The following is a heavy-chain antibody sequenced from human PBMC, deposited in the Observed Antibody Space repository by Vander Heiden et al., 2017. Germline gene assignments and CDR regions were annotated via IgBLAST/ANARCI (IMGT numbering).Heavy chain of an antibody. D-gene: IGHD6-19*01. CDR3: AKETPYSRGWWDDGFDI. J-gene: IGHJ3*02. Sequence: EVQLVESGGGLVKPGGSLRLSCAGSGFTFSDGWMNWVRQAPGKGLEWVGRIKSKVDGGTTDYAAPVKGRFTISRDDSKNMFYLQMKSLKTEDTAVYFCAKETPYSRGWWDDGFDIWGRGTMVTVS. V-gene: IGHV3-15*07. CDR1: GFTFSDGW. CDR2: IKSKVDGGTT.